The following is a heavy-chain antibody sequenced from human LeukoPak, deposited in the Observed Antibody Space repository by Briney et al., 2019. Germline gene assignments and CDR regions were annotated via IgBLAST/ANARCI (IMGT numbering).Heavy chain of an antibody. Sequence: SETLSLTCTVSGGSINSYYWSWIRQPPGKGLEWIGYIYYSGSTNYNPSLKSRVTISVDTSKNQFSLKLSSVTAADTAVYYCARVSGYDWESFYDYWGQGILVTVSS. CDR2: IYYSGST. CDR1: GGSINSYY. J-gene: IGHJ4*02. CDR3: ARVSGYDWESFYDY. D-gene: IGHD5-12*01. V-gene: IGHV4-59*01.